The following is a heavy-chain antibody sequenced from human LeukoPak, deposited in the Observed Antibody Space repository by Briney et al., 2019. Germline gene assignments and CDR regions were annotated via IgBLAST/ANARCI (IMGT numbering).Heavy chain of an antibody. D-gene: IGHD1-7*01. CDR1: GGSFSDYY. Sequence: SETLSLTCAVYGGSFSDYYWGWIRQPPGKGLEWIGSIYYSGSTYYNPSLKSRVTISVDTSKNQFSLKLSSVTAADTAVYYCARAPYNWYFPYYFDYWGQGTLVTVSS. CDR3: ARAPYNWYFPYYFDY. CDR2: IYYSGST. J-gene: IGHJ4*02. V-gene: IGHV4-34*01.